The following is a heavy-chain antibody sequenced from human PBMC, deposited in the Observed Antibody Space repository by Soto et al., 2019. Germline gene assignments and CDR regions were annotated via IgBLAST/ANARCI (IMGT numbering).Heavy chain of an antibody. CDR2: ISYDGSNK. CDR1: GFTFSSYA. J-gene: IGHJ4*02. CDR3: ARDSEAYCGGDCYSELDY. V-gene: IGHV3-30-3*01. D-gene: IGHD2-21*02. Sequence: QVQLVESGGGVVQPGRSLRLSCAASGFTFSSYAMHWVRQAPGKGLEWVAVISYDGSNKYYADSVKGRFTISRDNSKNTLYLQMSSLRAEDTAVYYCARDSEAYCGGDCYSELDYWGQGTLVTVSS.